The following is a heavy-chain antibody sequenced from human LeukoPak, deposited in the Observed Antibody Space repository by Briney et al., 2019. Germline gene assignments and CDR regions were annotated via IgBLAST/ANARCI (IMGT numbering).Heavy chain of an antibody. J-gene: IGHJ4*02. V-gene: IGHV3-7*01. D-gene: IGHD7-27*01. CDR2: INLGGSAK. Sequence: GGSLRLSCSASGFAFSDYWMNWVRQAPGKGPEWVANINLGGSAKLYVDSVRGRCTISRDNAKNSLYLQLNSLRVEDTAVHYCAAWGLNNYWGQGTLVTVSS. CDR3: AAWGLNNY. CDR1: GFAFSDYW.